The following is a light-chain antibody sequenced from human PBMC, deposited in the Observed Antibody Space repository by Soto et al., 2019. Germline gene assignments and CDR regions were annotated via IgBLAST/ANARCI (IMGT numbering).Light chain of an antibody. J-gene: IGLJ1*01. CDR3: QSYDSTLSDRYV. CDR1: SSSIGAGYD. V-gene: IGLV1-40*01. Sequence: QSVLTQPPSVSGAPGQRVTISCTGSSSSIGAGYDVHWYQQRPGTAPKLLIFGNSNRPSGVPDRFSGSKACTSASLTITGLQAEDEGDYYCQSYDSTLSDRYVFGSGTKVTVL. CDR2: GNS.